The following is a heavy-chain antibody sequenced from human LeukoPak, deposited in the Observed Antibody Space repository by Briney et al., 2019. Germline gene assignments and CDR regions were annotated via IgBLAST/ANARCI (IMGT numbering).Heavy chain of an antibody. V-gene: IGHV3-23*01. Sequence: PGGSLRLSCAASGFTFSSYAMSWVRQAPGKGLEWVSAISGSGGSTYYADSVKGRFTISRDNSKNTLYLQMNSLRAEDTAVYYCANAVLGDSSSWYSYYYYYGMDVWGQGTTVTVSS. CDR1: GFTFSSYA. CDR2: ISGSGGST. D-gene: IGHD6-13*01. CDR3: ANAVLGDSSSWYSYYYYYGMDV. J-gene: IGHJ6*02.